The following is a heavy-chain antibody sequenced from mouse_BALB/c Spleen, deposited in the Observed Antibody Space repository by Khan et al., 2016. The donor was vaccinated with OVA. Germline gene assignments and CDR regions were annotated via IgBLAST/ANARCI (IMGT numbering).Heavy chain of an antibody. D-gene: IGHD2-4*01. CDR3: ARSYDYDGGGFAY. V-gene: IGHV2-9*02. CDR1: GFSLSNYG. CDR2: IWTGGIT. Sequence: QVQLKQSGPGLVAPSQSLSITCTVSGFSLSNYGIHWVRQPPGKGLEWLGVIWTGGITNYNSALMSRLIISKDNSKSQVVLKMNRMQTDDTAIYYCARSYDYDGGGFAYWGQGTLVTVST. J-gene: IGHJ3*01.